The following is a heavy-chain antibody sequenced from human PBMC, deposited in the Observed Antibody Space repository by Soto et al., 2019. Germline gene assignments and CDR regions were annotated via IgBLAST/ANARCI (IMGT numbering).Heavy chain of an antibody. D-gene: IGHD1-26*01. CDR1: GGTFSSYT. Sequence: QVQLVQSGAEVKKPGSSVKVSCTASGGTFSSYTISWVRQAPGQGLEWMGRIIPILGIANYAQKFQGRVTITADKSTSTAYMELSSLRSEYTAVYYCARGSGSYPRGWFDPWGQGTLVTVSS. CDR2: IIPILGIA. V-gene: IGHV1-69*02. J-gene: IGHJ5*02. CDR3: ARGSGSYPRGWFDP.